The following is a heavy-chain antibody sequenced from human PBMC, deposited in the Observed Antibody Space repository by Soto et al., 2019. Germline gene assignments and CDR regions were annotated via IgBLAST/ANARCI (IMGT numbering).Heavy chain of an antibody. CDR1: GGAISSYY. V-gene: IGHV4-59*01. CDR3: ARGRKQLVNHDAFDI. CDR2: IYYSGST. D-gene: IGHD6-13*01. Sequence: NPSETLSLTCTVSGGAISSYYWSWIRQPPGKGLEWIGYIYYSGSTNYNPSLKSRVTISVDTSKNQFSLKLSSVTAADTAVYYCARGRKQLVNHDAFDIWGQXTMVTVSS. J-gene: IGHJ3*02.